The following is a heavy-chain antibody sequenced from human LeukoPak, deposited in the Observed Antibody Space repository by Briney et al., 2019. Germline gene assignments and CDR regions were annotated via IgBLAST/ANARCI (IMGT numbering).Heavy chain of an antibody. CDR3: ARGGYDFVYYYGMDV. Sequence: ASVTVSCKASGYTFTGYYMHWVRQAPGQGLEWMGRINPNSGGTNYAQKFQGRVTMTRDTSISTAYMELSRLRSDDTAVYYCARGGYDFVYYYGMDVWGQGTTVTVSS. V-gene: IGHV1-2*06. J-gene: IGHJ6*02. CDR1: GYTFTGYY. CDR2: INPNSGGT. D-gene: IGHD3-3*01.